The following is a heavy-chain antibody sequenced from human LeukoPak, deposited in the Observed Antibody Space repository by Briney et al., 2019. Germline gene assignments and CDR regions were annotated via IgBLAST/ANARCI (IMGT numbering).Heavy chain of an antibody. D-gene: IGHD2/OR15-2a*01. V-gene: IGHV3-23*01. CDR2: INGRGDNT. J-gene: IGHJ5*02. CDR1: GVIISSYA. Sequence: GGSLGLSCAASGVIISSYAMSWVRQAPGKGLEWVSAINGRGDNTYYADFVKGRFTISRDNSKSTVYLQMNSLRTEDTAVYYCAKDRVSPGFNWFDPWGQGTLVTVSS. CDR3: AKDRVSPGFNWFDP.